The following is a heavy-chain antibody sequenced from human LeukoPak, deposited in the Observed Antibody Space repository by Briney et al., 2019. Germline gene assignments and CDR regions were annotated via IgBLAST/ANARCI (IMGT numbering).Heavy chain of an antibody. Sequence: PSETLSLTCTVSGGSISSYYWSWIRQPPGKGLEWIGYIYYSGSTNYNPSLKSRVTISVDTSKNQFSLKLSSVTAADTAVYYCARNYDFWSGLGAFDIWGQGTMVTVSS. CDR3: ARNYDFWSGLGAFDI. J-gene: IGHJ3*02. D-gene: IGHD3-3*01. V-gene: IGHV4-59*01. CDR1: GGSISSYY. CDR2: IYYSGST.